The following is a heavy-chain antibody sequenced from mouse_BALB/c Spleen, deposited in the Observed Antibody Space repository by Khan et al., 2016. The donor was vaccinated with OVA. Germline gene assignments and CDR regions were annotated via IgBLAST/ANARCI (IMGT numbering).Heavy chain of an antibody. CDR1: GYSITSDYA. Sequence: VQLKESGPGLVKPSQSLSLTCTVTGYSITSDYAWNWIRQFPGNKLEWMGYISYSGSTNYNPALKSRISITRDTSKNQFFLQLNSVTTEYTATYYCARDGSRYNYAMDYWGQGTSVTVSS. J-gene: IGHJ4*01. CDR3: ARDGSRYNYAMDY. V-gene: IGHV3-2*02. D-gene: IGHD2-3*01. CDR2: ISYSGST.